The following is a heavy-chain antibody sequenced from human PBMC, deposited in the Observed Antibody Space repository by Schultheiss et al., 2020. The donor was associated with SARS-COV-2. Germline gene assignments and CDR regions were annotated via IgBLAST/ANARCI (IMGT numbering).Heavy chain of an antibody. J-gene: IGHJ4*02. CDR1: GYTFTSYA. CDR3: ARDKQWLVPFFDY. D-gene: IGHD6-19*01. V-gene: IGHV1-3*01. CDR2: INAGNGNT. Sequence: ASVKVSCKASGYTFTSYAMHWVRQAPGQRLEWMGWINAGNGNTKYSQKFQGRVTITRDTSASTAYMKLSSLRSEDTAVYYCARDKQWLVPFFDYWGQGTLVTVSS.